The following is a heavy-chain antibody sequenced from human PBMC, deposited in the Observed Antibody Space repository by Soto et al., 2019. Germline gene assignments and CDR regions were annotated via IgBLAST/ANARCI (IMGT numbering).Heavy chain of an antibody. J-gene: IGHJ3*02. D-gene: IGHD6-19*01. V-gene: IGHV4-59*01. CDR2: IYYSGST. Sequence: SETLSLTCTVSGGSISSYYWSWIRQPPGKGLEWIGYIYYSGSTNYNPSLKNRVTISVYTSKNQFSLKLSSVSSADTALYYCAREAGAGGAFDIWGQGTMVTVSS. CDR1: GGSISSYY. CDR3: AREAGAGGAFDI.